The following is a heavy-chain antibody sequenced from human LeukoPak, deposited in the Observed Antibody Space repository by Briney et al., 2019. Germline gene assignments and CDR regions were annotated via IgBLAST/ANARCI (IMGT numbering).Heavy chain of an antibody. J-gene: IGHJ4*02. D-gene: IGHD5-12*01. CDR3: ARGPPTSRSGAHFDY. CDR1: GFTFSHYA. V-gene: IGHV3-30*03. CDR2: ISYSGNNY. Sequence: GGSLRLSCAASGFTFSHYAMHWDRQAPGEVLQWVAFISYSGNNYYYADSVKGRFIISRDDSKNTLYVEMNSLRLDDTAIYYCARGPPTSRSGAHFDYWGQGSLVTVSP.